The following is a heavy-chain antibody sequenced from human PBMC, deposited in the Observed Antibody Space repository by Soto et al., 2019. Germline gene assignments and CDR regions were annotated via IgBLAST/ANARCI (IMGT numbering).Heavy chain of an antibody. CDR3: AKATYSGGGAFDI. D-gene: IGHD3-10*01. V-gene: IGHV3-23*01. Sequence: EVQLLESGGGLVQPGGSLRLSCAASGFTFSSYDMSWVRQAPGRGLEWVSTISGSGGSTYYADSVKGRFTISRDNSKNTLYLQMNSLRAEDTAVDYCAKATYSGGGAFDIWGQGTMVTVSS. J-gene: IGHJ3*02. CDR2: ISGSGGST. CDR1: GFTFSSYD.